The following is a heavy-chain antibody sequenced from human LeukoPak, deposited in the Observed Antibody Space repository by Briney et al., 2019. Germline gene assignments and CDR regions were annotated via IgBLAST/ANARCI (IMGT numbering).Heavy chain of an antibody. CDR1: GYTFTSYD. CDR3: ARSPSSSWTAFDI. J-gene: IGHJ3*02. V-gene: IGHV1-8*01. CDR2: MNPNSGNT. Sequence: ASVKVSCKASGYTFTSYDINWVRQATGQGLEWMGWMNPNSGNTGYAQKLQGRVTMTRNTSISTAYMELSSLRSEDTAVYYCARSPSSSWTAFDIWGQGTMVTVSS. D-gene: IGHD6-13*01.